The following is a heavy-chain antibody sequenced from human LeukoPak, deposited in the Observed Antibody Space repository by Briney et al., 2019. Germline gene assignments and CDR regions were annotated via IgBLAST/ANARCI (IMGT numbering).Heavy chain of an antibody. V-gene: IGHV4-59*01. Sequence: SETLSLTCTVSGGSISSYYWSWIRQPPGKGLEWIGYIYYSGSTNYNPSLKSRVTISVDTSKNQFSPKLSSVTAADTAVYYCARDRRLYQTYNYYGMDVWGQGTTVTVSS. CDR3: ARDRRLYQTYNYYGMDV. CDR2: IYYSGST. CDR1: GGSISSYY. D-gene: IGHD2-8*01. J-gene: IGHJ6*02.